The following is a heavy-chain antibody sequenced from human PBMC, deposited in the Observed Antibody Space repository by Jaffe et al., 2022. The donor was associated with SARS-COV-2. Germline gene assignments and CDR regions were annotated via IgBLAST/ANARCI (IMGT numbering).Heavy chain of an antibody. CDR3: ARDRAWCSGGSCYSGMGP. Sequence: QVQLQESGPGLVKPSQTLSLTCTVSGGSISSGSYYWSWIRQPAGKGLEWIGRIYTSGSTNYNPSLKSRVTISVDTSKNQFSLKLSSVTAADTAVYYCARDRAWCSGGSCYSGMGPWGQGTLVTVSS. CDR2: IYTSGST. V-gene: IGHV4-61*02. D-gene: IGHD2-15*01. CDR1: GGSISSGSYY. J-gene: IGHJ5*02.